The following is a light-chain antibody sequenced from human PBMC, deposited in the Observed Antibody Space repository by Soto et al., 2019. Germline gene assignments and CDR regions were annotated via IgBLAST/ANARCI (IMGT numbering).Light chain of an antibody. CDR3: HQRSKWPLT. V-gene: IGKV3-11*01. CDR2: DAS. CDR1: QSVRSY. J-gene: IGKJ4*01. Sequence: EIVLTQSPATLSLSPGERATLSCRASQSVRSYLAWYQQKPGQAPRLLIYDASNRATDIPARFSGSGSGTDFTLTISSLVPEDSAVYYCHQRSKWPLTFGGGTKVEIK.